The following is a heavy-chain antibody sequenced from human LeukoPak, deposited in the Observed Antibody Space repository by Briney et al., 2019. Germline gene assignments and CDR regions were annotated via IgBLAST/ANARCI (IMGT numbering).Heavy chain of an antibody. V-gene: IGHV3-13*01. Sequence: GGSLRLSCAASGFTFSSYDMHWVRHATGKGLEWVSGIGTAGDTYYPDSVKGRFTIFRENAKNSLYLQVNSLRAGDTAVYYCARGRGTYRFDYWGQGTLVTVSS. CDR2: IGTAGDT. CDR3: ARGRGTYRFDY. D-gene: IGHD3-16*01. CDR1: GFTFSSYD. J-gene: IGHJ4*02.